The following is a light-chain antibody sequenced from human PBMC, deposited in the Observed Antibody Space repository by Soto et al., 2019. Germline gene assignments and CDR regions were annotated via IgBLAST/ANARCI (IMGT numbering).Light chain of an antibody. CDR1: QSVSSSY. J-gene: IGKJ3*01. CDR3: QHYGSSRFT. V-gene: IGKV3-20*01. CDR2: GAS. Sequence: EIVLPQSPGTLSLSPGARATLSCRASQSVSSSYLAWYQQKPGQAPRLLIYGASSRATGIPDRFSGSGSGTDFTLTISRLEPEDFAVYYCQHYGSSRFTFGPGTKVDIK.